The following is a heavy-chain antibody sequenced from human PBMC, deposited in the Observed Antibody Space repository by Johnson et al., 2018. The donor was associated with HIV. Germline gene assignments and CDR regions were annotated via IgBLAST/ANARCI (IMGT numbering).Heavy chain of an antibody. CDR3: ARACRDGYTCDVFDI. V-gene: IGHV3-30*03. J-gene: IGHJ3*02. CDR1: GFTFDDYG. D-gene: IGHD5-24*01. CDR2: VPDDGDNK. Sequence: QVQLVESGGGLVQPGRSLRLSCAASGFTFDDYGMSWVRQAPGKGLAWVAVVPDDGDNKYYADSVNGRFTISRDNSKNTLYLQMNSLRAEDTAVYYCARACRDGYTCDVFDIWGQGTLVTVSS.